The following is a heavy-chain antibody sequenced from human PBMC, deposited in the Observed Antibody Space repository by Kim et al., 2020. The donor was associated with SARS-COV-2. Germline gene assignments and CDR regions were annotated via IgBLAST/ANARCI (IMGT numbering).Heavy chain of an antibody. V-gene: IGHV3-30*01. J-gene: IGHJ4*02. CDR2: NK. Sequence: NKYYADSVKGRFTISRDNSKNTLYLQMNSLRAEDTAVYYCADSRGYSYLDYWGQGTLVTVSS. D-gene: IGHD5-18*01. CDR3: ADSRGYSYLDY.